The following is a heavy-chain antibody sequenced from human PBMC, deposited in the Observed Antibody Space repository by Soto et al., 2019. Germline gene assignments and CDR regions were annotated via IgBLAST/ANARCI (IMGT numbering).Heavy chain of an antibody. CDR2: INHSGST. J-gene: IGHJ6*03. V-gene: IGHV4-34*01. CDR3: AGTRGLVYYYYYYMDV. CDR1: GGSIRSGGYY. Sequence: PSETLSLTCPVSGGSIRSGGYYWSWIRQHPGKGLEWIGEINHSGSTNYNPSLKSRVTISVDTSKNQFSLKLSSVTAADTAVYYCAGTRGLVYYYYYYMDVWGKGTTVTVSS. D-gene: IGHD2-2*01.